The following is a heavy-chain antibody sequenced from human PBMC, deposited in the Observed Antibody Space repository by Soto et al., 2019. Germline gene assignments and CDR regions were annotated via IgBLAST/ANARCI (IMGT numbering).Heavy chain of an antibody. Sequence: SETLSLTCAVYGGSFSGYYWSWIRQPPGKGLERIGEINHSGSTNYNTSLKSRVTISVDTSKNQFSMKQSSVTAADTAVYYCARYLGYCSSTSCSSRQFDYWGQGTLVTVSS. D-gene: IGHD2-2*01. CDR2: INHSGST. CDR3: ARYLGYCSSTSCSSRQFDY. V-gene: IGHV4-34*01. CDR1: GGSFSGYY. J-gene: IGHJ4*02.